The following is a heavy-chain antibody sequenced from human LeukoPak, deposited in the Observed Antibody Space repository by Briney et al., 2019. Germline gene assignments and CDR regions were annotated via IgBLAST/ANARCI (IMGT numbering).Heavy chain of an antibody. CDR2: ISSSGSTI. V-gene: IGHV3-48*03. CDR3: ARRDSSGY. J-gene: IGHJ4*02. Sequence: HPWGSLRLSCAASGFPFNSCEMNWVRQAPGKGLEWVSYISSSGSTIYYADSVKGRFTISRDNAKNSLYLQMNSLRAEDTAVYYCARRDSSGYWGQGTLVTVSS. CDR1: GFPFNSCE. D-gene: IGHD3-22*01.